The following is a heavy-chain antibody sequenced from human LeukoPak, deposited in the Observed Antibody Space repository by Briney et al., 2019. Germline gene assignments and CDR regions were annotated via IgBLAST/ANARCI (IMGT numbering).Heavy chain of an antibody. J-gene: IGHJ4*02. CDR2: IYHTGTT. Sequence: PSETLSLTCTVSGDSITRGHYYWSWIRQHPGKGLEWLGHIYHTGTTYYNPSLESRLTVSVDTSKNTFSLKLTSVTTSDTALYYCARVEPHPYEVGIVHYFDNWGQGSLVTVSS. CDR3: ARVEPHPYEVGIVHYFDN. CDR1: GDSITRGHYY. V-gene: IGHV4-30-4*01. D-gene: IGHD1-26*01.